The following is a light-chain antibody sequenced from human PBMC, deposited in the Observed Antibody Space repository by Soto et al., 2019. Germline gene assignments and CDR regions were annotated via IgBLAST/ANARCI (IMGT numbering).Light chain of an antibody. CDR2: GAS. J-gene: IGKJ1*01. Sequence: EVVMMQSPATLSVSPGERATLSCRASQTVTSKLAWYQHKPGQAPRLLISGASTGAPGIPARFSGSGSGTEFTLTISSLQSEDFAVYYCQQYYDWPLTFGQGTKVDIK. CDR1: QTVTSK. V-gene: IGKV3-15*01. CDR3: QQYYDWPLT.